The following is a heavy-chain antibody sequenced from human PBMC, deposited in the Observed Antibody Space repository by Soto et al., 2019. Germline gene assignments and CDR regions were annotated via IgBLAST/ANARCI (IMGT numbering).Heavy chain of an antibody. CDR3: ARLQAAAGDNDLTFDY. V-gene: IGHV5-51*01. D-gene: IGHD6-13*01. J-gene: IGHJ4*02. Sequence: GESLKISCKGSGYSFTSYWIAWVRQMPGKGLEWMGMIYPGDSDTRYSPSFEGQVTISADKSISTAYLQWSSLKASDTAMYYCARLQAAAGDNDLTFDYWGQGTLVTVSS. CDR1: GYSFTSYW. CDR2: IYPGDSDT.